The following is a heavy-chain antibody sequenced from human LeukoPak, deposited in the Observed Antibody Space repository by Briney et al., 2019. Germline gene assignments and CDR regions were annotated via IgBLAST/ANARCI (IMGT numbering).Heavy chain of an antibody. J-gene: IGHJ4*02. D-gene: IGHD3-22*01. Sequence: SVKFSCKASGGTFSSYAISWVRQAPGQGLEWMGGIIPIFGTANYAQKFQGRVTITTDESTSTAYMELSRRRSEDTAVYYCASLSYYYDSSGEYYFDYWGQGTLVTVSS. CDR3: ASLSYYYDSSGEYYFDY. CDR2: IIPIFGTA. V-gene: IGHV1-69*05. CDR1: GGTFSSYA.